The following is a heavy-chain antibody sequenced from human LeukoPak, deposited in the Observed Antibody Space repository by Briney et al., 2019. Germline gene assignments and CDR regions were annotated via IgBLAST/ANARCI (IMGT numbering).Heavy chain of an antibody. J-gene: IGHJ6*02. Sequence: GRSLRLSCAASGFTFSSYGMHWVRQAPGKGLEWVAVISYDGSNKYYADSVKGRFTISGDNSKNTLYLQMNSLRAEDTAVYYCAGGSSPYYYYGMDVWGQGTTVTVSS. V-gene: IGHV3-30*03. CDR3: AGGSSPYYYYGMDV. CDR2: ISYDGSNK. D-gene: IGHD6-6*01. CDR1: GFTFSSYG.